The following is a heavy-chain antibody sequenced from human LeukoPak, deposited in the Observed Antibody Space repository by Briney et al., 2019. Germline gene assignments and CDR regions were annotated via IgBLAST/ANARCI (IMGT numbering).Heavy chain of an antibody. CDR2: IYFTGRT. Sequence: SETLSLTCTVSGASIKSESRHWSWIRQHPGKDLEWIGYIYFTGRTYYNPSLNSRVTISVDTSRNQFSLKMISVTAADTAVYYCARRGDSSVIHGFDIWGQGTMVTISS. J-gene: IGHJ3*02. V-gene: IGHV4-31*03. CDR3: ARRGDSSVIHGFDI. CDR1: GASIKSESRH. D-gene: IGHD2-21*01.